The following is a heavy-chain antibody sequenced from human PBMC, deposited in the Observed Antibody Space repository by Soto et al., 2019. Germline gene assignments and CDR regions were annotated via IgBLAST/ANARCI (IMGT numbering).Heavy chain of an antibody. J-gene: IGHJ6*02. Sequence: ASVKVSCKASGYTFTDYYLHWVRQAPGQGLERMGWISPKSGDTKYAQNFQGRVTMTRDTSIRATYMELSSLTSDDTAVYYCAKLAYYHYAMDVWGQGTTVTVSS. CDR2: ISPKSGDT. V-gene: IGHV1-2*02. CDR3: AKLAYYHYAMDV. CDR1: GYTFTDYY.